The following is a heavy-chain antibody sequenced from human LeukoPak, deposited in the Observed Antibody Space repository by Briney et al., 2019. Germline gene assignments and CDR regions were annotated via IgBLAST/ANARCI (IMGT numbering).Heavy chain of an antibody. CDR3: AKDETGGAEYYGMDV. V-gene: IGHV3-7*03. Sequence: PGGSLRLSCAASGFTFSNYWMSWVRQAPGKGLEWVANIKHDGSEKYYVDSVKGRFTISRDNAKNSLYLQMNSLRAEDTALYYCAKDETGGAEYYGMDVWGQGTTVTISS. CDR2: IKHDGSEK. J-gene: IGHJ6*02. D-gene: IGHD7-27*01. CDR1: GFTFSNYW.